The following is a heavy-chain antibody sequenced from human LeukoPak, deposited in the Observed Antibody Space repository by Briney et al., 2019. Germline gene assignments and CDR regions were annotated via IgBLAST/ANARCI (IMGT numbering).Heavy chain of an antibody. D-gene: IGHD3-22*01. J-gene: IGHJ3*02. CDR2: INPNSGGT. CDR1: GYTFTGYY. CDR3: ARGDPTYYYDSSGYFAFDI. Sequence: ASVKVSCKASGYTFTGYYMHWVRQAPGQGLEWMGWINPNSGGTNYAQKFQGRVTMTRDTSISTAYMELSRLRSDDTAVYYCARGDPTYYYDSSGYFAFDIWGQGTMVTASS. V-gene: IGHV1-2*02.